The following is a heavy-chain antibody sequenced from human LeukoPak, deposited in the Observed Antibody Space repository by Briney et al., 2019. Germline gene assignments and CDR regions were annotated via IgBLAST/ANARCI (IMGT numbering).Heavy chain of an antibody. CDR2: IYYSGST. Sequence: SEPLSLTCTVSGGSISSYYWSWIRQPPGKGLEWIGYIYYSGSTNYNPSLKSRVTISVDSSKNQFSLKLSSMTAADTAVYYCARTTEGGYTYDYFYYYYMDVWGKGTTVTISS. D-gene: IGHD5-18*01. CDR3: ARTTEGGYTYDYFYYYYMDV. V-gene: IGHV4-59*01. CDR1: GGSISSYY. J-gene: IGHJ6*03.